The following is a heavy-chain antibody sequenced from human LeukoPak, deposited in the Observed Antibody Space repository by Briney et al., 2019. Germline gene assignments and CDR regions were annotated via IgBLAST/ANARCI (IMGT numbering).Heavy chain of an antibody. CDR3: ARGRWELGLGWFDP. CDR1: GFTLSSYS. J-gene: IGHJ5*02. Sequence: PGGSLSLSCAVSGFTLSSYSMNWVRQARGKGLEWVSSISSSSSYIYYADSVKGRFNLSRDNAKNSLYLQMNSLRAEDTAEYYCARGRWELGLGWFDPWGQGTLVTVSS. V-gene: IGHV3-21*01. CDR2: ISSSSSYI. D-gene: IGHD1-26*01.